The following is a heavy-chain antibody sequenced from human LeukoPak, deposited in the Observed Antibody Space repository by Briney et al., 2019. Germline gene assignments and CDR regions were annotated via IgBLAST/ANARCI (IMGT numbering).Heavy chain of an antibody. CDR1: EFTFKNYA. V-gene: IGHV3-23*01. J-gene: IGHJ4*02. D-gene: IGHD5-12*01. CDR3: AKVPSYEWPRAY. Sequence: GGSLGSSVAPLEFTFKNYAMTWFRQPPGKGLHWVSTISADGSATYYTDSVRGRFSISRDISKDTLYLQMNSLRVEDTAIYYCAKVPSYEWPRAYWGQGTLVTVSS. CDR2: ISADGSAT.